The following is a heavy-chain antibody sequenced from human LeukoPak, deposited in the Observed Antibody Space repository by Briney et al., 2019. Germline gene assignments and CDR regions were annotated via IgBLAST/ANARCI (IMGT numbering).Heavy chain of an antibody. CDR2: IYHSGST. J-gene: IGHJ4*02. CDR1: GYSISSGYY. V-gene: IGHV4-38-2*01. D-gene: IGHD4-17*01. CDR3: ARDRYGDFEDY. Sequence: PSEILSLTCAVSGYSISSGYYWGWIRQPPGKGLEWIGSIYHSGSTYYNPSLKSRVTISVDTSKNQFSLKLSSVTAADTAMYYCARDRYGDFEDYWGQGTLVTVSS.